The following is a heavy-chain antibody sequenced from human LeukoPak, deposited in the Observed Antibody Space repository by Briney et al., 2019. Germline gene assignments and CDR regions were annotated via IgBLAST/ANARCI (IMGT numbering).Heavy chain of an antibody. CDR3: ARDLYYDFWSGYLTLYGMDV. Sequence: GGSLRLSCAASGFTFSSYWMHWVRHAPGKGLVWVSRINSDASSTSYADSVKGRFTISRDNAKNTLYLQMNSLRAEDTAVYYCARDLYYDFWSGYLTLYGMDVWGQGTTVTVSS. CDR2: INSDASST. CDR1: GFTFSSYW. J-gene: IGHJ6*02. D-gene: IGHD3-3*01. V-gene: IGHV3-74*01.